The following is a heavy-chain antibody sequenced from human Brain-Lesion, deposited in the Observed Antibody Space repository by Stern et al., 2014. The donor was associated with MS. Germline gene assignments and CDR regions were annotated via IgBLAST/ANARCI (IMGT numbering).Heavy chain of an antibody. J-gene: IGHJ4*02. CDR3: ARMVEGSSNLFSEFFDL. D-gene: IGHD2-15*01. CDR2: ISYSGTT. Sequence: QVQLVQSGPGLVKPSQTLSLTCTVSGGSINSGGYYWSWIRQPPGKGLEWIGYISYSGTTYYKSSLKSRITMSLDTSKNQFSLKLTSVTAADTALYYCARMVEGSSNLFSEFFDLWGQGTLVTVSS. V-gene: IGHV4-31*03. CDR1: GGSINSGGYY.